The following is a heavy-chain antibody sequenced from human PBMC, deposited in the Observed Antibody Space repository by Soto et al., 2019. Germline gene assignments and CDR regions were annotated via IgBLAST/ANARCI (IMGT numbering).Heavy chain of an antibody. CDR2: ISTYNGDT. V-gene: IGHV1-18*04. CDR1: GYCFTTHA. J-gene: IGHJ5*02. D-gene: IGHD5-12*01. Sequence: QVQLVQSGAEVKKPGASVQVSCKASGYCFTTHAIAWVRQAPGQGLEWMGWISTYNGDTNYALRFQGRVTMNKDTFTASAFMELRSLTTDDTAVYFCARDPSNTGGYRFWCDAWGQGTQVIVSS. CDR3: ARDPSNTGGYRFWCDA.